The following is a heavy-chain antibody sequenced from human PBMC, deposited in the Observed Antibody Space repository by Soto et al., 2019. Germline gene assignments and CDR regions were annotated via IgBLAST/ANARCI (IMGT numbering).Heavy chain of an antibody. CDR3: ARHEVSAPFDY. V-gene: IGHV4-4*02. CDR2: IYHSGST. CDR1: GDSISSPNW. Sequence: SETLSLTCGISGDSISSPNWWSWVRQPPGEGLVWIGEIYHSGSTNYNPSLKSRVTISLDKSKNQFSLGLRALTAADTAIYYCARHEVSAPFDYWGQGILVTVSS. J-gene: IGHJ4*02.